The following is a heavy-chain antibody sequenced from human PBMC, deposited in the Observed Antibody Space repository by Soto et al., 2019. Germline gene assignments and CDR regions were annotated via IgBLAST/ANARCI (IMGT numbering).Heavy chain of an antibody. J-gene: IGHJ6*02. CDR1: GFTFSSYG. CDR3: AKVGYSSSPPGGMDV. V-gene: IGHV3-30*18. CDR2: ISYDGSNK. Sequence: GGSLRLSCAASGFTFSSYGMHWVRQAPGKGLEWVAVISYDGSNKYYADSVKGRFAISRDNSKNTLYLQMNSLRAEDTAVYYCAKVGYSSSPPGGMDVWGQGTTVTVSS. D-gene: IGHD6-13*01.